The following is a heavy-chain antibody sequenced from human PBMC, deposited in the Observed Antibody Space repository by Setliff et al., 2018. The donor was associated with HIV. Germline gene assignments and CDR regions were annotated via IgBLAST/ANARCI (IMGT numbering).Heavy chain of an antibody. CDR2: VNHSGRT. CDR1: GGSFSGYH. J-gene: IGHJ4*02. D-gene: IGHD6-19*01. V-gene: IGHV4-34*01. Sequence: PSETLSLTCAVYGGSFSGYHWNWIRQPPGKGLEWIGEVNHSGRTNYNPSLKSRVTISVDTSKKQFSLKLSSVTAADTAVYYCARQLAVADYFDYWGQGTLVTVSS. CDR3: ARQLAVADYFDY.